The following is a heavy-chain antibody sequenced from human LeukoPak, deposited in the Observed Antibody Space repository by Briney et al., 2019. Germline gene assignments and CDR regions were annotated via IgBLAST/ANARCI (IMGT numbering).Heavy chain of an antibody. CDR2: IRSNLYGGTP. CDR1: GFTFGDYA. V-gene: IGHV3-49*04. CDR3: TRDQTPYY. J-gene: IGHJ4*02. Sequence: QPGGSLRLSCTAAGFTFGDYAMTWVRQAPGKGLEWVGFIRSNLYGGTPEYAASVKGRFTISRDDSNSIAYLEMDSLKTDDTAVYYCTRDQTPYYWGQGTLVTVSS.